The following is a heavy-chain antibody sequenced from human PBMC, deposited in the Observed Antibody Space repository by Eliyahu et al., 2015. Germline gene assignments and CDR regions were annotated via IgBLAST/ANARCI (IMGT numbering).Heavy chain of an antibody. CDR2: IKSKTDGGTT. V-gene: IGHV3-15*01. CDR1: GFTFSXAW. CDR3: TTERLQSNFDY. Sequence: EVQLVESGGGLVXPGGSLXLSCAASGFTFSXAWMSWVRQAPGKGLEWVGRIKSKTDGGTTDYAAPVKGRXTISRDDSKNTLYLQMNSLKTEDTAVYYCTTERLQSNFDYWGQGTLVTVSS. D-gene: IGHD4-11*01. J-gene: IGHJ4*02.